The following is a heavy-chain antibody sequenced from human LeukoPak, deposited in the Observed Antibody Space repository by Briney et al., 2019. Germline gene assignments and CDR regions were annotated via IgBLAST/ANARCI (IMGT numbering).Heavy chain of an antibody. CDR3: AKEHCGGDCYWPYYYYGMDV. CDR1: GFTFSSYA. J-gene: IGHJ6*02. CDR2: ISGSGGST. D-gene: IGHD2-21*02. Sequence: GGSLRLSCAASGFTFSSYAMSWVRQAPGKGLEWVSAISGSGGSTYYADSVKGRFTISRDNSKNALYLQMNSVRAEDTAVYYCAKEHCGGDCYWPYYYYGMDVWGQGTTVTVSS. V-gene: IGHV3-23*01.